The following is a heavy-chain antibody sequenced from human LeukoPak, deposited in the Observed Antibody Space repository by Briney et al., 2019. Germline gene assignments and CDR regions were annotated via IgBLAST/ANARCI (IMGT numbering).Heavy chain of an antibody. CDR3: ATVTAQIAAAGTESFPNYYYYYMDV. V-gene: IGHV3-30*04. CDR1: GFTFSSYA. J-gene: IGHJ6*03. CDR2: ISYDGSNK. D-gene: IGHD6-13*01. Sequence: GGSLRLSCAASGFTFSSYAMHWVRQAPGKGLEWVAVISYDGSNKYYADSVKGRFTISRDNSKNTLYLQMNSLRAEDTAVYYCATVTAQIAAAGTESFPNYYYYYMDVWGKGTTVTISS.